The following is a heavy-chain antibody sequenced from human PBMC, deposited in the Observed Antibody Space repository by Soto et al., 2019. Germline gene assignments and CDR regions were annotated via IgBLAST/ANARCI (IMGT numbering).Heavy chain of an antibody. CDR2: IYDSGST. D-gene: IGHD6-13*01. CDR1: GGSISRYY. J-gene: IGHJ4*02. V-gene: IGHV4-59*01. Sequence: SETLSLTCTVSGGSISRYYWSWIRQPPGKGLEWIGYIYDSGSTSYNPSLKSRVTISVDTSKTQFSLKLSSVTAADAAVYYCASSIGSSWSGGFDYWGQGTLVTVS. CDR3: ASSIGSSWSGGFDY.